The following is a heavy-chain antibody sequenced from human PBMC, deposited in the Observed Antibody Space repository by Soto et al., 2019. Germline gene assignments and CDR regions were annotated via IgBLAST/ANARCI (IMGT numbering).Heavy chain of an antibody. V-gene: IGHV3-73*01. CDR3: VCPIFGVVTPAPMC. CDR1: GFTFSGSA. CDR2: IRSKANSYAT. J-gene: IGHJ4*02. Sequence: GGSLRLSCAASGFTFSGSAMHWVRQASGKGLEWVGRIRSKANSYATAYAASVKGRFTISRDDSKNTAYLQMNSLKTEDTAVYYCVCPIFGVVTPAPMCWGQGTLVTAPQ. D-gene: IGHD3-3*01.